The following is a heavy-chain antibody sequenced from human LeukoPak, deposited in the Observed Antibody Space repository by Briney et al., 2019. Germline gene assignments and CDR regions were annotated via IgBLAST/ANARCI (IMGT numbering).Heavy chain of an antibody. D-gene: IGHD2-2*01. CDR3: ARDLEHCRNIICSNSAY. J-gene: IGHJ4*02. Sequence: ASVKVSCKASGGTFSSYAISWVRQATGQGLEWMGWMNPNSGNTGYAQKFQGRVTMTRNTSISTAYMELSSLRSEDTAVYYCARDLEHCRNIICSNSAYWGQGTLVTVSS. V-gene: IGHV1-8*02. CDR1: GGTFSSYA. CDR2: MNPNSGNT.